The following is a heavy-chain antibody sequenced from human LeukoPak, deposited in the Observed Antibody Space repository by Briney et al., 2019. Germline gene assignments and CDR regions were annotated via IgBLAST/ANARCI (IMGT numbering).Heavy chain of an antibody. CDR2: INPNSGGT. Sequence: GASVKVSCKASGGTFSSYAMSWVRQAPGQGLERMRWINPNSGGTNYAQKFQGWVTMTRDTSISTAYMELSRLRSDDTAVYYCARDITGTTGLGVDAFDIWGQGTMVTVSS. CDR3: ARDITGTTGLGVDAFDI. V-gene: IGHV1-2*04. CDR1: GGTFSSYA. J-gene: IGHJ3*02. D-gene: IGHD1-20*01.